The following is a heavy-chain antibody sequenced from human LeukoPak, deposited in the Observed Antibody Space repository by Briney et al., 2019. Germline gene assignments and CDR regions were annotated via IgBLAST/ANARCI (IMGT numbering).Heavy chain of an antibody. J-gene: IGHJ4*02. V-gene: IGHV3-53*01. CDR1: GFTVSSNY. D-gene: IGHD2-2*01. Sequence: GGSLRLSCAASGFTVSSNYMSWVRQAPGKGLEWVSVIYSGGSTYYADSVKGRFTISRDNSKNTLYLQMNSLRAEDTAVYYCARAGPVGICSSTSCYRPNWHFDYWGQGTLVTVSS. CDR3: ARAGPVGICSSTSCYRPNWHFDY. CDR2: IYSGGST.